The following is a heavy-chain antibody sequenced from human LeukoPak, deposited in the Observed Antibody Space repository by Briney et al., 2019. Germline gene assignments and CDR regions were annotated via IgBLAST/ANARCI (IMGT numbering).Heavy chain of an antibody. J-gene: IGHJ4*02. D-gene: IGHD5-24*01. CDR2: INHSRST. V-gene: IGHV4-34*01. Sequence: SETLSLTCAVYGGSVSGYYWSWIRQPPGKGLEWMGEINHSRSTNYNPSLKGRVTISLDTSKTQFSLKLSSVTAADTAVYYCAREKRWLQALGYWGQGTLVTVSS. CDR1: GGSVSGYY. CDR3: AREKRWLQALGY.